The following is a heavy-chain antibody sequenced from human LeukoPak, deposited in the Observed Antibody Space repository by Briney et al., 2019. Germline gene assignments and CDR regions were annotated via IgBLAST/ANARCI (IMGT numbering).Heavy chain of an antibody. Sequence: SVKVSFKASGGTFASYAISWVRQPPGQGLEWMGRIIPIFGTVNYAQKFQGRVTMTTDESTSTAYMELSSLRSEDTAVYYCARVSTEVDTAMAVFDYWGQGTLVTVSS. V-gene: IGHV1-69*05. CDR3: ARVSTEVDTAMAVFDY. CDR2: IIPIFGTV. CDR1: GGTFASYA. D-gene: IGHD5-18*01. J-gene: IGHJ4*02.